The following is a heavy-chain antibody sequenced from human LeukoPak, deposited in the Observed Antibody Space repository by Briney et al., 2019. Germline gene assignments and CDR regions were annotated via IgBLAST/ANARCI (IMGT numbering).Heavy chain of an antibody. J-gene: IGHJ3*02. D-gene: IGHD1-14*01. CDR2: IKPDATEK. V-gene: IGHV3-7*01. Sequence: GGSLRLSCAASGFSFTTSWMSWVRQAPGKGLEWVANIKPDATEKHYVDSVRGRFTISRDNAQNSLSLEMSSLRAEDTAVYYCARGVWSSRNAFDIWGQGTMVTVSS. CDR1: GFSFTTSW. CDR3: ARGVWSSRNAFDI.